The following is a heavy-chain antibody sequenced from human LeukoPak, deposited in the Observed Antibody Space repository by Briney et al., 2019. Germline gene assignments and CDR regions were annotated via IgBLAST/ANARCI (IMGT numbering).Heavy chain of an antibody. Sequence: ASVKVSCKASRYTFTSYGISWVRQAPGQGLEWMGWISAYNGNTTYAQKLQGRVTMPTDTSTSTAYMELRSLRSDDTAVYYCARDRGVRYFDWLSPAYGMDVWGKGTTVTVSS. CDR3: ARDRGVRYFDWLSPAYGMDV. CDR2: ISAYNGNT. J-gene: IGHJ6*04. D-gene: IGHD3-9*01. CDR1: RYTFTSYG. V-gene: IGHV1-18*04.